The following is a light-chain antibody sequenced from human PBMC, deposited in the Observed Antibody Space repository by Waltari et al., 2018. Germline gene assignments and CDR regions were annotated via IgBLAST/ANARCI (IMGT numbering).Light chain of an antibody. CDR3: CSYAGSYVV. CDR2: GGS. CDR1: SSDVGGYNY. J-gene: IGLJ2*01. Sequence: QSALTQPRSVSGSPGQSVTISCTGTSSDVGGYNYVSWYQQHPGKAPQLMIYGGSKRPSGGPDRFSGSKSGNTASLTISGLQAEDEADYYGCSYAGSYVVFGGGTKLTVL. V-gene: IGLV2-11*01.